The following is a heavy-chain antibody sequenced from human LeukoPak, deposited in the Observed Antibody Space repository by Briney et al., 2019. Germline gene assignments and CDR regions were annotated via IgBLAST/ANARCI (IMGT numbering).Heavy chain of an antibody. CDR2: IYTSWST. CDR3: ARGDTFRAGWFDP. V-gene: IGHV4-4*07. J-gene: IGHJ5*02. Sequence: PSETLSLTCTVSGGSFSTYYWICIRQPAGKGLEWIGRIYTSWSTNYNPSLKSRLTMSVDTSKNHFSLKLSSVTAAETAVYYCARGDTFRAGWFDPWGKGTLVTVSS. CDR1: GGSFSTYY. D-gene: IGHD6-13*01.